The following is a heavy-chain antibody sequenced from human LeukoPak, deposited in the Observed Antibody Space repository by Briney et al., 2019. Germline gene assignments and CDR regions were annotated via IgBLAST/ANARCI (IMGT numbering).Heavy chain of an antibody. Sequence: GASVKVSCKASGGTFSSYTISWVRQAPGQGLEWMGRIIPIFGTANYAQKFQGRVTITADESTSTAYMELSSLRSEDTAVYYCARDRGRGYGPPIGCSGGSCYPYDWFDPWGQGTLVTVSS. J-gene: IGHJ5*02. V-gene: IGHV1-69*15. CDR1: GGTFSSYT. CDR2: IIPIFGTA. CDR3: ARDRGRGYGPPIGCSGGSCYPYDWFDP. D-gene: IGHD2-15*01.